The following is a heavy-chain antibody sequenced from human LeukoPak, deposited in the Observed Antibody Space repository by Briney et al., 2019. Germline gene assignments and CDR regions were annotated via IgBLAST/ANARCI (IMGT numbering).Heavy chain of an antibody. V-gene: IGHV3-11*01. CDR2: ITGIESNT. J-gene: IGHJ6*02. Sequence: PSETLSLTCTVSDGSISSYYMTWIRQAPGKGLEWLSYITGIESNTYYADSVQGRFTISRDNAKNSLYLQMNSLRAEDTAVYYCARLRTPYYYGMDVWGQGTTVTVSS. D-gene: IGHD2-15*01. CDR3: ARLRTPYYYGMDV. CDR1: DGSISSYY.